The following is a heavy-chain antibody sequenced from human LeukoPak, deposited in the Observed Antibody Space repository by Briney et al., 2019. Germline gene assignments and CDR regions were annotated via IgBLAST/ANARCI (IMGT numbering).Heavy chain of an antibody. D-gene: IGHD2-15*01. CDR1: GFTFSSYA. CDR2: ISTSSSYI. V-gene: IGHV3-21*01. CDR3: ARGADGVSSNSRGWFDP. J-gene: IGHJ5*02. Sequence: GRSLRLSCAASGFTFSSYAMHWVRQAPGKGLEWVSSISTSSSYIYYADSVKGRFTISRDNSKNTLYLQMNTLRAEDTAVYSCARGADGVSSNSRGWFDPWGEGTLLTVSS.